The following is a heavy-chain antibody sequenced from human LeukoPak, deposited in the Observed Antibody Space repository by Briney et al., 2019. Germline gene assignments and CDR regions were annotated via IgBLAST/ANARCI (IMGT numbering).Heavy chain of an antibody. CDR3: ARAIGVTCISTSCYSFDY. CDR2: ISWNSGSI. CDR1: GFTFSSYS. D-gene: IGHD2-2*02. J-gene: IGHJ4*02. V-gene: IGHV3-9*01. Sequence: GGSLRLSCAASGFTFSSYSMNWVRQAPGKGLEWVSGISWNSGSIGYADSVKGRFTISRDNAKNSLYLQMNSLRTEDTALYYCARAIGVTCISTSCYSFDYWGQGTLVTVSS.